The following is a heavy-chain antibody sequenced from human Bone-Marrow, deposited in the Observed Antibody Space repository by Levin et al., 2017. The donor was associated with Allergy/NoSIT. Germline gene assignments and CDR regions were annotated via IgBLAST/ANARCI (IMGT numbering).Heavy chain of an antibody. V-gene: IGHV4-59*01. Sequence: SETLSLTCTVSGGSMTNKFWNWIRQPPGKGLEWIGYIYYSGSTNYNSSLKSRVTISIDTSKNQFSLKLTSVTAADTAVYYCARGGGSSASSQDYDYWGQGTLVTVSS. CDR3: ARGGGSSASSQDYDY. J-gene: IGHJ4*02. CDR2: IYYSGST. D-gene: IGHD3-16*01. CDR1: GGSMTNKF.